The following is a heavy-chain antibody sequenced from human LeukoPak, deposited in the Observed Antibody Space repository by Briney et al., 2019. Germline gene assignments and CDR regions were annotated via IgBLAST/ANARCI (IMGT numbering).Heavy chain of an antibody. CDR3: ARGHEYCSSTSCYGAARYWFDP. Sequence: SVKVSCKASGGTFSSYAISWVRQAPGQGLEWMGRIIPILGIANYAQKFQGRVTMTRDTSTSTVYMELSSLRSEDTAVYYCARGHEYCSSTSCYGAARYWFDPWGQGTLVTVSS. V-gene: IGHV1-69*04. CDR2: IIPILGIA. D-gene: IGHD2-2*01. CDR1: GGTFSSYA. J-gene: IGHJ5*02.